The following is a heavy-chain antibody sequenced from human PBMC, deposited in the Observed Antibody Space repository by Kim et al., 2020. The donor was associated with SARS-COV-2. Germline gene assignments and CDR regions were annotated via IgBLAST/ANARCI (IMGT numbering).Heavy chain of an antibody. Sequence: SETLSLTCTVSGGSISSGGYYWSWIRQHPGKGLEWFGYIYYSGSTNYNPSLKSQVTISVDTSKNQFSLKPSSVTAADTAVYYCAREFVDILATIRVRYFDLWGRGTLVTVSS. CDR1: GGSISSGGYY. J-gene: IGHJ2*01. CDR2: IYYSGST. CDR3: AREFVDILATIRVRYFDL. V-gene: IGHV4-31*01. D-gene: IGHD5-12*01.